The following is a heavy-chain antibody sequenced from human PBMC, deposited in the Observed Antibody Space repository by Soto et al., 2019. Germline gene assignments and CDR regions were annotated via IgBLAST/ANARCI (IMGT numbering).Heavy chain of an antibody. Sequence: SETLSLTCTVSGGSISSGDYYWSWIRQPPGKGLEWIGYIYYSGSTYYNPSLKSRVTISVDTSKNQFSLKLSSVTAADTAVYYCARDRGPVAGYYYYYSGMDVWGQGTTVTVSS. D-gene: IGHD6-19*01. CDR3: ARDRGPVAGYYYYYSGMDV. CDR2: IYYSGST. J-gene: IGHJ6*02. V-gene: IGHV4-30-4*01. CDR1: GGSISSGDYY.